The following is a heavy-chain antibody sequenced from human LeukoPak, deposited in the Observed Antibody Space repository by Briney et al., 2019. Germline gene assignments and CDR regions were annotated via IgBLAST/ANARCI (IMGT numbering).Heavy chain of an antibody. D-gene: IGHD2-21*01. J-gene: IGHJ4*02. CDR3: ARDHRGIYSPFDY. V-gene: IGHV3-30*03. CDR1: GFTFRSYG. CDR2: ISYDGNYK. Sequence: PGRSLRLSCAASGFTFRSYGIHWVRQAPGKGLEWVAIISYDGNYKYYADSVKGRFTVSRDNAKNSLYLQMNSLRAEDTAVYYCARDHRGIYSPFDYWGQGTLVTVSS.